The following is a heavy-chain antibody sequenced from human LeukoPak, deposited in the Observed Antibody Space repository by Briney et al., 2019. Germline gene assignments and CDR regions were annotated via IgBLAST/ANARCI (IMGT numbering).Heavy chain of an antibody. Sequence: ASVKVSCKASGYTFTGYYMHWVRQAPGQGLEWMGWINPNSGGTNYAQKFQGKVTMTRDTSISTAYMELSRLRSDDTAVYYCARDAVEFLEWLFWFDPWGQGTLVTVSS. CDR1: GYTFTGYY. J-gene: IGHJ5*02. CDR2: INPNSGGT. D-gene: IGHD3-3*01. V-gene: IGHV1-2*02. CDR3: ARDAVEFLEWLFWFDP.